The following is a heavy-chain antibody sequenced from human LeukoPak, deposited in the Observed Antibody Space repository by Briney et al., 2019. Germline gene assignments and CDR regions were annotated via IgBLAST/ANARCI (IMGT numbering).Heavy chain of an antibody. D-gene: IGHD1-26*01. CDR3: AGDRRTSGWYAS. Sequence: PGGSLRLSCAASGFTLSSFVMIWVRQAPGKGLEWVSAISGSGGSTYYADSVKGRFTLSRDNFENTVHLQMSSLTAEDTAVYYCAGDRRTSGWYASWGQGTLVTVSS. CDR2: ISGSGGST. CDR1: GFTLSSFV. J-gene: IGHJ5*01. V-gene: IGHV3-23*01.